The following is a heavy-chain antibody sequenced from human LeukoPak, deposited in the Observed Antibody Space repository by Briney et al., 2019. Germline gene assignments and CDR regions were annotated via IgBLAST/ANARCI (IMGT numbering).Heavy chain of an antibody. CDR2: ISSSGSTI. Sequence: GGTLRLSSAASGFTFCAYYMSWIRQAPGKGLEWVSYISSSGSTIYYADSVKGRFTISRDNAKNSLYLQMNSLRAEDTAVYYCARAGRYYYDTSGYYYDAFDIWGKGTMVTVSS. CDR1: GFTFCAYY. CDR3: ARAGRYYYDTSGYYYDAFDI. D-gene: IGHD3-22*01. V-gene: IGHV3-11*04. J-gene: IGHJ3*02.